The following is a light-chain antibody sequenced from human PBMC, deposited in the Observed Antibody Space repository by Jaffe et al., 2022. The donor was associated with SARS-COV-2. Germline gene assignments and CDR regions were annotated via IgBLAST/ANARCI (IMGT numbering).Light chain of an antibody. J-gene: IGKJ4*01. Sequence: IVLTQSPGTLSLSPGERATLSCRASQSVSNNYLAWYQQKPGQGPRLLIYGASSRATGIPDRFSGSGSGTDFSLSISRLEPEDFAVYYCQQYGTSPLTFGGGTKVEIK. V-gene: IGKV3-20*01. CDR2: GAS. CDR3: QQYGTSPLT. CDR1: QSVSNNY.